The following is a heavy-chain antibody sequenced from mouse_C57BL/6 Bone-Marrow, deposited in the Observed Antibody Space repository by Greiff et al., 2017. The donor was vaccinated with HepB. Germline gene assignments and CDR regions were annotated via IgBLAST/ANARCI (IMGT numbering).Heavy chain of an antibody. CDR2: INPNNGGT. D-gene: IGHD1-1*01. Sequence: EVQLQQSGPELVKPGASVKMSCKASGYTFTDYNMHWVKQSHGKSLEWIGYINPNNGGTSYNQKFKGKATLTVNKSSSTAYMERRSLTSEDSAVYYCARGLRSLYWYFDVWGTGTTVTVSS. CDR1: GYTFTDYN. CDR3: ARGLRSLYWYFDV. V-gene: IGHV1-22*01. J-gene: IGHJ1*03.